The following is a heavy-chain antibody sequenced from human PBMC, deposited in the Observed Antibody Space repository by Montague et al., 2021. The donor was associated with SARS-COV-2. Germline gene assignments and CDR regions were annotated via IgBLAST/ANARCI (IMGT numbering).Heavy chain of an antibody. D-gene: IGHD3-22*01. CDR1: GFTFSSYA. V-gene: IGHV3-23*01. J-gene: IGHJ6*02. CDR2: ISNSGGRT. Sequence: SLRLSCAASGFTFSSYALTWVRQAPGKGLEWVSAISNSGGRTDYADSVKGRFTISRDNSKNTLYLQMNSLRDEDTAIYYCAKSGVVINPYYYYGMDVWGQGTTVTVSS. CDR3: AKSGVVINPYYYYGMDV.